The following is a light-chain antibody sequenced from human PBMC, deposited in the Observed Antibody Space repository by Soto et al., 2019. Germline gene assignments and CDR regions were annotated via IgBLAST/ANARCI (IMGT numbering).Light chain of an antibody. Sequence: QSVLTQPASVSGSPGQSITISCTGTSSDVGGYNYVSWYQQHPDKAPKLILYEVTIRPSGVSNRFSGSKSGHTASLTISGLQTEDEADYYCCSYTSSSTWVFGGRTKLTVL. CDR3: CSYTSSSTWV. CDR1: SSDVGGYNY. J-gene: IGLJ3*02. CDR2: EVT. V-gene: IGLV2-14*01.